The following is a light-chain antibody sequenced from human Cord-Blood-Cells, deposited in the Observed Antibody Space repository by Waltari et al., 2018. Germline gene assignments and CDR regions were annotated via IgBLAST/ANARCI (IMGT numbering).Light chain of an antibody. CDR2: WES. J-gene: IGKJ1*01. CDR3: QQYYSTPRT. Sequence: DIVMTQSPDSLAASLGDRVTINCKSSQSVLYSSNNKNYLAWYQQKPVQPPKLLIYWESTREAGVPDRFSGSGSGADFTPTISSLQADDVAVYYCQQYYSTPRTFGQGTKVEIK. V-gene: IGKV4-1*01. CDR1: QSVLYSSNNKNY.